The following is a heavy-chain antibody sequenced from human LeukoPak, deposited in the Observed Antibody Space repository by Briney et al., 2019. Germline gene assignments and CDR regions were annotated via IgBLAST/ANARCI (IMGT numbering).Heavy chain of an antibody. CDR1: GLSFSSFA. Sequence: GGSLRLSCAASGLSFSSFAMSWVRQGLARGLEWVSSIRGNGETFYADSVKGRFTLSSDSSRNTVYFQLNNLRVEDTAVFYCARDQYDSVWGSYRPYFDFWGQGTLVTVSS. J-gene: IGHJ4*02. CDR2: IRGNGET. CDR3: ARDQYDSVWGSYRPYFDF. D-gene: IGHD3-16*02. V-gene: IGHV3-23*01.